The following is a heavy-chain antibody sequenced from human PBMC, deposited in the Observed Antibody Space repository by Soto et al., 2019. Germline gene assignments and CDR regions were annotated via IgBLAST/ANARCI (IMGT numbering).Heavy chain of an antibody. CDR3: ARTGVSSGDDFDI. CDR1: GFTVSSNY. V-gene: IGHV3-66*02. J-gene: IGHJ3*02. CDR2: IYSGGST. Sequence: GGSLRLSCAASGFTVSSNYMSWVRQAPGKGLEWVSVIYSGGSTYDADPVKGRFTISRDNSKDTLHLKMNSLRAEDTAVYYCARTGVSSGDDFDIWGQGTMVTVSS. D-gene: IGHD3-10*01.